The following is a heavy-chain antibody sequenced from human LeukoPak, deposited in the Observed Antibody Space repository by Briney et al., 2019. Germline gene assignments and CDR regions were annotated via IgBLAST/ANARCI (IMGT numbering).Heavy chain of an antibody. CDR1: GFTFSSYG. J-gene: IGHJ4*02. D-gene: IGHD1-26*01. CDR2: ISYDGSNK. CDR3: AKVELALGGGQVDDY. Sequence: PGGSLRLSCAASGFTFSSYGMHWVRQAPGKGLEWVAVISYDGSNKYYADSVKGRFTISRDNSKNTLYLQMNSLRAGDTAVYYCAKVELALGGGQVDDYWGQGTLVTVSS. V-gene: IGHV3-30*18.